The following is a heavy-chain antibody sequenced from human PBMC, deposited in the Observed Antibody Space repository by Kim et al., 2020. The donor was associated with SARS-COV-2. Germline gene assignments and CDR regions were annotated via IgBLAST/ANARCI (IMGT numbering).Heavy chain of an antibody. CDR1: GFTFSSYA. CDR3: VKEGSGGYGVW. D-gene: IGHD1-26*01. V-gene: IGHV3-23*01. J-gene: IGHJ4*02. Sequence: GGSLRLSCAASGFTFSSYAMSWVRQGPGEGLEWVSAISGSGRDTYYAESVRGRFTISRDNSKNTMSLQMNSLRVEGTAVYYCVKEGSGGYGVWWGQGTLVTASS. CDR2: ISGSGRDT.